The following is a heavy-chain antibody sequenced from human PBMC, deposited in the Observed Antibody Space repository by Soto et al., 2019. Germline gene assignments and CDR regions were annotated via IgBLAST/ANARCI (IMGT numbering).Heavy chain of an antibody. D-gene: IGHD2-8*01. CDR3: ARASVGYCRDGVCYQGYYSFAMDV. CDR1: GYTFTSYG. V-gene: IGHV1-18*01. J-gene: IGHJ6*02. CDR2: ISASNGNT. Sequence: QVQLVQSGAEVKNSGASVKVSCKASGYTFTSYGFSWVRQAPGQGLEWMGWISASNGNTNYAQKLQGRVTMTTDTSTGTAYMELRSLRSDDTATYYCARASVGYCRDGVCYQGYYSFAMDVWGQGTTVTVS.